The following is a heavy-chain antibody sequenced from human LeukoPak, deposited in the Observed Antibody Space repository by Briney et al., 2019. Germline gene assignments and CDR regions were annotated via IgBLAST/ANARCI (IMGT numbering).Heavy chain of an antibody. CDR3: ARRPAIIMDQGVVYYFDS. J-gene: IGHJ4*02. CDR2: IYYSGST. Sequence: SETLSLTCTVSGDAISSSNSYWGWIRQPPGKGLKWFGTIYYSGSTYYNPSLKSRVSISLDTSKKQFSLKLTSVTAADTAVYYCARRPAIIMDQGVVYYFDSWGQGILVTVSS. CDR1: GDAISSSNSY. D-gene: IGHD3-10*01. V-gene: IGHV4-39*01.